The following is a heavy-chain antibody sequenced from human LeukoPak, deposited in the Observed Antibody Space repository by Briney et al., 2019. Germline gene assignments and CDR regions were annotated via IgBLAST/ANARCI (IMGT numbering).Heavy chain of an antibody. CDR2: ISWNSGNI. J-gene: IGHJ4*02. CDR3: AKEGRSLQTY. V-gene: IGHV3-9*01. D-gene: IGHD1-1*01. CDR1: GFTFDDYA. Sequence: GGSLRLSCAASGFTFDDYAMHWVRQGPGKGLEWVSGISWNSGNIGYADSVKGRFTISRDDAKNSLYLQMNSLSVEDTAVYYCAKEGRSLQTYWGQGTLVTVSS.